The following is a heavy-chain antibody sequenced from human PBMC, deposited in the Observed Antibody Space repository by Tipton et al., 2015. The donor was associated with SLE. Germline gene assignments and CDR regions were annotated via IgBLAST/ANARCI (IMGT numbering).Heavy chain of an antibody. CDR1: GYTFTGYY. D-gene: IGHD3-10*01. CDR2: INPNSGGT. CDR3: ARDSGIASDAFDI. J-gene: IGHJ3*02. Sequence: QVQLVQSGAEVEKPGASVKVSCKASGYTFTGYYMHWVRQAPGQGLEWMGRINPNSGGTNYAQKFQGRVTMTRDTSISTAYMELVSLRSEDTAVYYCARDSGIASDAFDIGGQGTMVTVSS. V-gene: IGHV1-2*06.